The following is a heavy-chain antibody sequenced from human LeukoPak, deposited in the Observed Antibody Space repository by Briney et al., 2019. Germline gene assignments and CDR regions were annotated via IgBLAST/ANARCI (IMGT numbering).Heavy chain of an antibody. V-gene: IGHV3-30*02. Sequence: GGSLRLSCAASGFTFSSYGLHWVRQAPGKGLEWVTFIRYDGSNKYYADSVKGRFTISRDNYKNTLYLQMNSLRAEDTAVYYCAKVAVFGVVTGDWFEPWGQGTLVTVS. CDR3: AKVAVFGVVTGDWFEP. CDR1: GFTFSSYG. D-gene: IGHD3-3*01. CDR2: IRYDGSNK. J-gene: IGHJ5*02.